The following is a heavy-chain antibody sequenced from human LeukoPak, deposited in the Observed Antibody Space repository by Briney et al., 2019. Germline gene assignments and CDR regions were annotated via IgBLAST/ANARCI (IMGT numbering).Heavy chain of an antibody. CDR3: ARDVERRFIAARPVEYYYYYYMDV. Sequence: GASVKVSCKASGYTFTSYYMHWVRQAPGQGLEWMGIINPSGGSTSYAQKFQGRVTMTRDTSTSTVYMELSSLRSEDTAVYYCARDVERRFIAARPVEYYYYYYMDVWGKGTTVTVSS. V-gene: IGHV1-46*01. CDR2: INPSGGST. CDR1: GYTFTSYY. D-gene: IGHD6-6*01. J-gene: IGHJ6*03.